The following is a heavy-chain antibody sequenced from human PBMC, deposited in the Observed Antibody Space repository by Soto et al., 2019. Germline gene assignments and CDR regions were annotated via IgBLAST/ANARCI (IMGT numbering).Heavy chain of an antibody. CDR3: TTDWYPQAPPRFDY. Sequence: GGSLRLSCAASGFTFSSYSMNWVRQAPGKGLEWVSYISSSSSTIYYADSVKGRFTISRDNAKNSLYLQMSSLKTEDTAVYYCTTDWYPQAPPRFDYWGQGTLVTVSS. CDR1: GFTFSSYS. J-gene: IGHJ4*02. V-gene: IGHV3-48*01. CDR2: ISSSSSTI. D-gene: IGHD6-13*01.